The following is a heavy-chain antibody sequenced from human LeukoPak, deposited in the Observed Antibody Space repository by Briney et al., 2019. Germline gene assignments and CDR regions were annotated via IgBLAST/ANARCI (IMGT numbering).Heavy chain of an antibody. J-gene: IGHJ4*02. Sequence: SETLSLTCAVYGGSFSGYYWSWIRQPPGKGLEWIGEINHSGSTNYNPSLKSRVTISVDTSKNQFSLKLSSVTAADTAVYYCARGLAVDIAATITPGFDYWGQGTLVTVSS. CDR3: ARGLAVDIAATITPGFDY. CDR2: INHSGST. V-gene: IGHV4-34*01. CDR1: GGSFSGYY. D-gene: IGHD5-12*01.